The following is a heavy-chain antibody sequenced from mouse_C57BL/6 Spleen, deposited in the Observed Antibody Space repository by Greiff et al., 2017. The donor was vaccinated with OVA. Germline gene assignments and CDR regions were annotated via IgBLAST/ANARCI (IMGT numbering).Heavy chain of an antibody. D-gene: IGHD2-5*01. V-gene: IGHV1-26*01. Sequence: EVQLQQSGPELVKPGASVKISCKASGYTFTDYYMNWVKQSHGKSLEWIGDINPNNGGTSYNQKFKGKATLTVDKSSSTAYMELRSLTSEDSAVYYCARWGEYSNYGDYAMDYWGQGTSVTVSS. CDR1: GYTFTDYY. CDR2: INPNNGGT. CDR3: ARWGEYSNYGDYAMDY. J-gene: IGHJ4*01.